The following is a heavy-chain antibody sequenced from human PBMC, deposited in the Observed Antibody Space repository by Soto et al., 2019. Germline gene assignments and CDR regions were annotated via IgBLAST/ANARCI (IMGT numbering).Heavy chain of an antibody. V-gene: IGHV3-74*01. J-gene: IGHJ4*02. D-gene: IGHD6-6*01. CDR1: GFTFSSHW. Sequence: EVQLAESGGGLVQPGGSLRLSCAASGFTFSSHWMHWVRQAPGKWLVWVSRIIGDGNEITYADSVKGRFTISRDNAQNTVILQMNSLRAEATDAYYCVRGHVRWNARHFDYWGQGPLVTVSS. CDR2: IIGDGNEI. CDR3: VRGHVRWNARHFDY.